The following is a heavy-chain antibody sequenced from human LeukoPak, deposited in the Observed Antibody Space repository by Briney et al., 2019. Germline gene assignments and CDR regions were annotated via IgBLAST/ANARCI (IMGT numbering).Heavy chain of an antibody. Sequence: GASVRVSCKASGYTFTGYYMHWVRQAPGQGLEWMGWINPNSGGTNYAQKFQGRVTMTRDTSISTAYMELSRLRSDDTAVYYCAREEVIEDTAMVTYYYGMDVWGQGTTVTVSS. V-gene: IGHV1-2*02. CDR3: AREEVIEDTAMVTYYYGMDV. J-gene: IGHJ6*02. CDR1: GYTFTGYY. CDR2: INPNSGGT. D-gene: IGHD5-18*01.